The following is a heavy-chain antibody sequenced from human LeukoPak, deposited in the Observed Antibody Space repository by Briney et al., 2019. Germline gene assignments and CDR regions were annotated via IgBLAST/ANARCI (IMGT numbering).Heavy chain of an antibody. V-gene: IGHV4-59*12. CDR2: IYYSGST. CDR3: ARSDGYGLVGI. CDR1: GGSISSYY. J-gene: IGHJ3*02. Sequence: SETLSPTCTVSGGSISSYYWSWIRQPPGKGLEWIGYIYYSGSTNYNPPLKRRVTKSVDPSKNHFSLNLSSVTAADTAVYYCARSDGYGLVGIWGQGTMVTVSS. D-gene: IGHD3-10*01.